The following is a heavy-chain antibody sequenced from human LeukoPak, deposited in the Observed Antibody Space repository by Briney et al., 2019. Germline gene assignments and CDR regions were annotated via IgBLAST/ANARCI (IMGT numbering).Heavy chain of an antibody. CDR1: GGSISRYC. Sequence: PSETLSLTCTVSGGSISRYCWSWVRQPPGKGLEWIAYIYYPGTTSYNPSLRSRVTLSLDSSKSHFSLRLSSVTAADTAVYYCARGTDYGVNSYFDSWGQGTLVTVSS. CDR2: IYYPGTT. J-gene: IGHJ4*02. V-gene: IGHV4-59*01. CDR3: ARGTDYGVNSYFDS. D-gene: IGHD4-23*01.